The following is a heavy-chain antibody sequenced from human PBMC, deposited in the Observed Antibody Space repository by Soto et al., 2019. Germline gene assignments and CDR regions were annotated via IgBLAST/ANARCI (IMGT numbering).Heavy chain of an antibody. Sequence: QVQLVQSGAEVKKPGASVKVSCKASGYTFTGYYMHWVRQAPGQGLEWMGWINPNSGGTNYAQKVQGWVTMTKDTSIRTAYMELSRLRSDDTAVYYCASAEAAGTSYYYYGMDVWGQGTTVTVSS. J-gene: IGHJ6*02. CDR3: ASAEAAGTSYYYYGMDV. V-gene: IGHV1-2*04. CDR2: INPNSGGT. CDR1: GYTFTGYY. D-gene: IGHD6-13*01.